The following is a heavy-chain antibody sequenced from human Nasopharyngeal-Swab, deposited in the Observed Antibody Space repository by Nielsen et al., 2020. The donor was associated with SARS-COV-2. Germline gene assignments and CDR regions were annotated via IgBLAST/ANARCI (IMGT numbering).Heavy chain of an antibody. V-gene: IGHV1-3*01. CDR1: GYTFTSYA. CDR3: ARGRDIVAPGRYYFDY. Sequence: ASVKVSCKASGYTFTSYAMHWVRQAPGQRLEWMGWINAGSGNTKYSQKFQGRVTITRDTSASTAYMELSSLRSEDTAVYYCARGRDIVAPGRYYFDYWGQGTLVTVSS. J-gene: IGHJ4*02. D-gene: IGHD5-12*01. CDR2: INAGSGNT.